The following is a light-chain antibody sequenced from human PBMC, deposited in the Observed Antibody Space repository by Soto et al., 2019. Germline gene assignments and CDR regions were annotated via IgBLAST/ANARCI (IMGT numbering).Light chain of an antibody. V-gene: IGKV3D-20*01. CDR2: DAS. Sequence: EIVLTQSPATMSLSPGERATLSCGASESVSYSYVAWYQQKAGLAPRLLIHDASTTARGIPDRFSGSKSGTDFTLTIRGLEPEDAALYYCQQYGSSPITFGQGTRLEIK. CDR3: QQYGSSPIT. J-gene: IGKJ5*01. CDR1: ESVSYSY.